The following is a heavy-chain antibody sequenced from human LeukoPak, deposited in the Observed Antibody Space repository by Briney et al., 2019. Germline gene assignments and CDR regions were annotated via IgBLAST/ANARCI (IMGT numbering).Heavy chain of an antibody. CDR1: GYTFTGYY. D-gene: IGHD3-22*01. V-gene: IGHV1-2*02. Sequence: ASVKVSCKASGYTFTGYYIHWVRQAPGQGLEWMGWINPNTGDTNYAQKFQGRVTMTRDTSISTAYMELSRLRSDDTAVYYCARGRGTMIVVVIPTSDYWGQGTLVTVSS. CDR2: INPNTGDT. J-gene: IGHJ4*02. CDR3: ARGRGTMIVVVIPTSDY.